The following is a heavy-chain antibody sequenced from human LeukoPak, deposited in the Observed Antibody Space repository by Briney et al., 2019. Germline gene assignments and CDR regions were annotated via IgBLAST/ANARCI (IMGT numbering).Heavy chain of an antibody. J-gene: IGHJ4*02. Sequence: GGSLRLSCAASGFTFSSYGMHWVRQAPGKGLEWVAVIWYDGSNKYYADSVKGRFTISRDNSKNTLYLQMNSLRAEDTAVYYCARGGDDSSGYYRSGGDYFDYWGQGTLVTVSS. CDR3: ARGGDDSSGYYRSGGDYFDY. CDR1: GFTFSSYG. D-gene: IGHD3-22*01. CDR2: IWYDGSNK. V-gene: IGHV3-33*01.